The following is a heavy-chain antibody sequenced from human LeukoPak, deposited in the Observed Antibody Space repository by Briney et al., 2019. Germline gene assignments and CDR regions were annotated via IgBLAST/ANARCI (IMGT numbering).Heavy chain of an antibody. D-gene: IGHD3-10*01. Sequence: PSETLSLTCAVYSGSFSGYYWSWIRQPPGKGLEWIGEINHSGSTNYNPSLKSRVTISVDTSKNQFSLKLSSVTAADTAVYYCARRGLSFGRYYYMDVWGKGTTVTISS. J-gene: IGHJ6*03. CDR2: INHSGST. CDR1: SGSFSGYY. V-gene: IGHV4-34*01. CDR3: ARRGLSFGRYYYMDV.